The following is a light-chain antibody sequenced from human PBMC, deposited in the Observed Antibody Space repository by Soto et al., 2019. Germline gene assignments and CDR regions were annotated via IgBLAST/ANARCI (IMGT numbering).Light chain of an antibody. V-gene: IGKV3-20*01. CDR1: QSVSSSY. CDR2: GAS. CDR3: QQYGSSPT. J-gene: IGKJ1*01. Sequence: EIVLTQSPGTLSLSPGERATLSCRASQSVSSSYLAWYQQKPGQAPRLLIYGASSRATGIPDRFSGGGSGTDFTLTISRLEPEVFAVYYCQQYGSSPTFGQGTKVEIK.